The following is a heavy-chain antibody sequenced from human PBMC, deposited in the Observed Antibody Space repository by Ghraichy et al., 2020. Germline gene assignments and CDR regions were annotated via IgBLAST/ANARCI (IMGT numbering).Heavy chain of an antibody. Sequence: GGSLRLSCAASGFTFSSYAMSWVRQAPGKGLEWVSAISGSGGSTYYADSVKGRFTISRDNSKNTLYLQMNSLRAEDTAVYYCAKDRAWGSGWPGSFDYWGQGTLVTVSS. V-gene: IGHV3-23*01. D-gene: IGHD6-19*01. J-gene: IGHJ4*02. CDR1: GFTFSSYA. CDR2: ISGSGGST. CDR3: AKDRAWGSGWPGSFDY.